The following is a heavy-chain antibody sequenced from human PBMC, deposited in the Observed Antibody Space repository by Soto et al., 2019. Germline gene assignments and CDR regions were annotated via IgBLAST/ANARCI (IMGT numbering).Heavy chain of an antibody. D-gene: IGHD3-10*01. J-gene: IGHJ6*02. CDR3: AKDAITMVRGVISYYGMDV. Sequence: GGSLRLSCAASGFTFDDYAMHWGRQAPGKGLEWVSGISWNSGSIGYADSVKGRFTISRDNAKNSLYLQMNSLRAEDTALYYCAKDAITMVRGVISYYGMDVWGQGTTVTVS. V-gene: IGHV3-9*01. CDR1: GFTFDDYA. CDR2: ISWNSGSI.